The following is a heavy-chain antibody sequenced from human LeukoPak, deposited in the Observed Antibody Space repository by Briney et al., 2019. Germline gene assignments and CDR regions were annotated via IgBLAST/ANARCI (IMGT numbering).Heavy chain of an antibody. CDR2: IYSGGST. CDR1: GFTVSSNY. J-gene: IGHJ4*02. Sequence: GGSLRLSCAASGFTVSSNYMSWVRQAPGKGLEWVSVIYSGGSTYYADSVKGRFTISGDNSKNTLYLQMNSLRAEDTAVYYCARAAYCSSTSCYEPYFDYWGQGTLVTVSS. D-gene: IGHD2-2*01. CDR3: ARAAYCSSTSCYEPYFDY. V-gene: IGHV3-66*01.